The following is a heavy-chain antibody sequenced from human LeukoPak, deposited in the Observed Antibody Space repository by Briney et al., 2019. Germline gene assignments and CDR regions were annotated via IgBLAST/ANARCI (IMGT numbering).Heavy chain of an antibody. CDR2: INTNTGNP. V-gene: IGHV7-4-1*02. Sequence: GASVKVSCKASGYTFTSYYMHWVRQAPGQGLEWMGWINTNTGNPTYAQGFTGRFVFSLDTSVSTAYLQISSLKAEDTAVYYCALGIAAAGGRDWGQGTLVTVSS. D-gene: IGHD6-13*01. CDR3: ALGIAAAGGRD. CDR1: GYTFTSYY. J-gene: IGHJ4*02.